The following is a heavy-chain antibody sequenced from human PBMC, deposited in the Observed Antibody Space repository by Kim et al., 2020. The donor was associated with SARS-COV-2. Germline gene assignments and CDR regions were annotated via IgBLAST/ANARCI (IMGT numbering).Heavy chain of an antibody. D-gene: IGHD3-10*01. CDR1: GGTFSSYA. CDR3: AREGANYYGSGSYYNRYFDY. CDR2: IITIFGTA. J-gene: IGHJ4*02. V-gene: IGHV1-69*13. Sequence: SVKVSCKASGGTFSSYAISWVRQAPGQGLEWMGGIITIFGTANYAQKFQGRVTITADESTSTAYMELSSLRSEDTAVYYCAREGANYYGSGSYYNRYFDYWGQGTLVTVSS.